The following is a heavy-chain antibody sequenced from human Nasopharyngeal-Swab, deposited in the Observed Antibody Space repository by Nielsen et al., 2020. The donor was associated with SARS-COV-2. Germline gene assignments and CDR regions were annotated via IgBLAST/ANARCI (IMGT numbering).Heavy chain of an antibody. J-gene: IGHJ6*03. CDR2: TYYRSKWYN. V-gene: IGHV6-1*01. D-gene: IGHD6-13*01. CDR3: AREISSWSYYHYYYMDV. Sequence: WIRQSPSRGLEWLGRTYYRSKWYNDYAVSVKSRITINPDTSKNQFSLQLNSVTPEDTAVYYCAREISSWSYYHYYYMDVWGKGTTVTVSS.